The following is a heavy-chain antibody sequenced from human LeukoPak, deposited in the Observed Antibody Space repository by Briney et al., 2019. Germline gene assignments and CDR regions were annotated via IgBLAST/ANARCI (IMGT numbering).Heavy chain of an antibody. CDR1: GFTFDDYA. J-gene: IGHJ4*02. D-gene: IGHD2-2*01. CDR3: AKDKEEGRYQLLFDY. Sequence: GGSLRLSCAASGFTFDDYAMHWVRQAPGKGLEWVSLISWDGGSTYYADSVKGRFTISRDNSKNSLYLQMNSLRAEDTALYYCAKDKEEGRYQLLFDYWGQGTLVTVSS. V-gene: IGHV3-43D*03. CDR2: ISWDGGST.